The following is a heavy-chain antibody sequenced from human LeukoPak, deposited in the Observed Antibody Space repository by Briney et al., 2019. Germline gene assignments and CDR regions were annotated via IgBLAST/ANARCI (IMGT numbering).Heavy chain of an antibody. V-gene: IGHV1-18*01. J-gene: IGHJ4*02. Sequence: APGQXXXXXGWIRTYNGNTNYAQKVQGRVTMTTDTSTSTAYMELRSLRSDDTAVYYCARDYSSGWPNFDYWGQGTLVTVSS. CDR2: IRTYNGNT. CDR3: ARDYSSGWPNFDY. D-gene: IGHD6-19*01.